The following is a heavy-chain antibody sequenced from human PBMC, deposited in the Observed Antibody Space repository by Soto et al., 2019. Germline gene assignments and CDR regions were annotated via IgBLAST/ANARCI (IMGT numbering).Heavy chain of an antibody. CDR1: GFTFNNYG. V-gene: IGHV3-33*01. CDR3: ARDKTFGGTIGSAFDS. Sequence: GGSLRLSCAASGFTFNNYGMHWVRQAPGKGLEWVAVIWYDASHKYYADSVKGRFTISRDNSKNTLYLQMSSLRGEDAAVYYCARDKTFGGTIGSAFDSWGQGTLVTVSS. D-gene: IGHD3-16*01. CDR2: IWYDASHK. J-gene: IGHJ4*02.